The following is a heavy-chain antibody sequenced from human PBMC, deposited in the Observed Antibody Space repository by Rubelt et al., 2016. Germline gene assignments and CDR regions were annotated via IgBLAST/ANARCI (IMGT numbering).Heavy chain of an antibody. CDR1: GGTFSSYG. CDR3: ARDVGRWTGTTYYYYGMDV. J-gene: IGHJ6*02. D-gene: IGHD1-7*01. V-gene: IGHV1-18*01. CDR2: ISAYNGNT. Sequence: QVQLVQSGAEAKKPGSSVKVSCKASGGTFSSYGISWVRQAPGQGLEWMGWISAYNGNTNYAQKRQGRVTRTTETSTSTAYMERRSLRSDDTAVYYCARDVGRWTGTTYYYYGMDVWGQGTTVTVSS.